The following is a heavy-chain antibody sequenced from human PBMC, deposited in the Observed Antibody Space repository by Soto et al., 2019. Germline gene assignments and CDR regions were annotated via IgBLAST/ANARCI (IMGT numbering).Heavy chain of an antibody. CDR3: ARDYRLFWSGYLMDV. CDR2: ISAYNGNT. V-gene: IGHV1-18*01. Sequence: ASVKVSCKASGYTFTSYGISWVRQAPGQGLEWMGWISAYNGNTNYAQKLQGRVTMTTDTSTSTAYMELRSLRSDDTAVYYCARDYRLFWSGYLMDVWGQGTTVTLSS. D-gene: IGHD3-3*01. J-gene: IGHJ6*02. CDR1: GYTFTSYG.